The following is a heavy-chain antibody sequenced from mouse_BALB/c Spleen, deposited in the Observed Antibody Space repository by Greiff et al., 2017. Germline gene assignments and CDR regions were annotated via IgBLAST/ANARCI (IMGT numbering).Heavy chain of an antibody. J-gene: IGHJ4*01. V-gene: IGHV5-12-1*01. CDR2: ISSGGGST. D-gene: IGHD2-4*01. Sequence: EVQVVESGGGLVKPGGSLKLSCAASGFAFSSYDMSWVRQTPEKRLEWVAYISSGGGSTYYPDTVKGRFTISRDNAKNTLYLQMSSLKSEDTAMYYCARQEGLRYAMDYWGQGTSVTVSS. CDR1: GFAFSSYD. CDR3: ARQEGLRYAMDY.